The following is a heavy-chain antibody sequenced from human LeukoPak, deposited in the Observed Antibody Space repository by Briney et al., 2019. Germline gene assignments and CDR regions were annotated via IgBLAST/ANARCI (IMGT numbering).Heavy chain of an antibody. CDR2: IKQDGSEK. D-gene: IGHD4-17*01. Sequence: GGSLRLSCAASGFTFSSYGMHWVRQAPGKGLEWVANIKQDGSEKYYVDSVKGRFTISRDNAKNTLYLQMNSLRAEDTAVYYCAKGKKDAYGAPRYFDYWGQGTLVTVSS. J-gene: IGHJ4*02. CDR1: GFTFSSYG. CDR3: AKGKKDAYGAPRYFDY. V-gene: IGHV3-7*03.